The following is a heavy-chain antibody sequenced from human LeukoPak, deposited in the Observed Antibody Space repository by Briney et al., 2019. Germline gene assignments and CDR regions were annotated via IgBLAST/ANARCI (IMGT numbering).Heavy chain of an antibody. CDR2: ISSSSSTI. D-gene: IGHD1-26*01. CDR1: GFTFSSYS. J-gene: IGHJ5*02. V-gene: IGHV3-48*02. CDR3: ARDPLDLDIVGATGWFDP. Sequence: PGGSLRLSCAASGFTFSSYSMNWVRQAPGKGLEWVSYISSSSSTIYYADSVKGRFTISRDNAKNSLYLQMNSLRDEDTAVYYCARDPLDLDIVGATGWFDPWGQGTLVTVSS.